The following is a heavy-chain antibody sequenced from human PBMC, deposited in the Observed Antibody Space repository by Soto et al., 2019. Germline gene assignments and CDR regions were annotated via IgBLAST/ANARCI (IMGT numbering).Heavy chain of an antibody. V-gene: IGHV4-39*01. Sequence: SETLSLTCTVSGGSISSSSYYWGWIRQPPGKGLEWIGSIYYSGSTYYNPSLKSRVTISVDTSKNQFSLKLSSVTAADTAVYYCASQEYSSSWYSEYNYGMDVWGQGTTVTVSS. CDR3: ASQEYSSSWYSEYNYGMDV. CDR1: GGSISSSSYY. J-gene: IGHJ6*02. D-gene: IGHD6-13*01. CDR2: IYYSGST.